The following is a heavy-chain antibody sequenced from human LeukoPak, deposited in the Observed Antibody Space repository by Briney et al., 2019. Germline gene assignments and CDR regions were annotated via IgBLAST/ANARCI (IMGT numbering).Heavy chain of an antibody. V-gene: IGHV3-7*01. Sequence: GGSLRLSCAASGFTFSSYWMNWVRQAPGKGLEWVAIIKQDGSEKRYLDSVKGRFTISRDDAKNSLYLEMNSLRAEDTAVYYCVKDRGWLQFDYWGQGTLVTVSS. CDR2: IKQDGSEK. D-gene: IGHD5-24*01. CDR1: GFTFSSYW. CDR3: VKDRGWLQFDY. J-gene: IGHJ4*02.